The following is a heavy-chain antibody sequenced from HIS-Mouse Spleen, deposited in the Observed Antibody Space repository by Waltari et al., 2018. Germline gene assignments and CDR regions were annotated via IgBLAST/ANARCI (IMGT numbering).Heavy chain of an antibody. J-gene: IGHJ4*02. CDR2: IYYRGSP. Sequence: QVQLQESGPGLVKPSETLSLTCTVSGGSISSYYWSWIRQPPGKGLEWIGYIYYRGSPNYNPTIKGRVTIAVDTSKNQFSLKLSSVTAADTAVYYCARDLATTYYFDYWGQGTLVTVSS. CDR3: ARDLATTYYFDY. CDR1: GGSISSYY. D-gene: IGHD1-1*01. V-gene: IGHV4-59*01.